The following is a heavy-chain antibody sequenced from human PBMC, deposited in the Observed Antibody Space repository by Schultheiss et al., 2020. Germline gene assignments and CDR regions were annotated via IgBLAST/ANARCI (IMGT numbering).Heavy chain of an antibody. CDR2: VYNSGST. V-gene: IGHV4-61*01. D-gene: IGHD3-16*01. CDR3: ARDWGDWANVLSFDY. Sequence: SETLSLTCSVSGASVSSGSYFWSWIRQPPGKGLQWIGYVYNSGSTKYNPSLKSRVTISVDKSKNQVSLKLSSVTAADTAVYYCARDWGDWANVLSFDYWGQGTLVTVSS. CDR1: GASVSSGSYF. J-gene: IGHJ4*02.